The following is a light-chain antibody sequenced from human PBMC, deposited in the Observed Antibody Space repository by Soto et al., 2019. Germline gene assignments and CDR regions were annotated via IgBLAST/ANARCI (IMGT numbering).Light chain of an antibody. Sequence: DIQMTQFPSTLSASVGDRVTITCRASQTTNTWLAWYQQKPGTAPKLLIYDASSLEGGVPSRFSASGSGTEFTFTISSLQPDDLATYYCQQYISYPYTFGLGTKVDIK. CDR3: QQYISYPYT. V-gene: IGKV1-5*01. J-gene: IGKJ2*01. CDR2: DAS. CDR1: QTTNTW.